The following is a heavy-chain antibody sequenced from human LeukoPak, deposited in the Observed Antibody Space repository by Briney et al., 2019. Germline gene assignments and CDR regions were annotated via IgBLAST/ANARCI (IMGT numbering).Heavy chain of an antibody. CDR1: GGSISSSSYY. CDR2: IYYSGST. D-gene: IGHD1-26*01. V-gene: IGHV4-39*07. J-gene: IGHJ4*02. CDR3: ASERNEWELLRVFRDY. Sequence: PSETLSLTCTVSGGSISSSSYYWGWIRQPPGKGLEWIGSIYYSGSTYYNPSLKSRVTISVDTSKNQFSLKLSSVAAADTAVYYCASERNEWELLRVFRDYWGQGTLVTVSS.